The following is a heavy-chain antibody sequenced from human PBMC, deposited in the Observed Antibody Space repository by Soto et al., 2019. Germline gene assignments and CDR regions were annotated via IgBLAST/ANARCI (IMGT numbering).Heavy chain of an antibody. Sequence: SETLTLTCTVSGGSISSGGYYWSWIRQHPGKGLEWIGYIYYSGSTYYNPSLKSRVTISVDTSKNQFSLKLSSVTAADTAVYYCARELRYDILTGYYAFDYWGQGTLVTVSS. CDR1: GGSISSGGYY. J-gene: IGHJ4*02. CDR3: ARELRYDILTGYYAFDY. V-gene: IGHV4-31*03. D-gene: IGHD3-9*01. CDR2: IYYSGST.